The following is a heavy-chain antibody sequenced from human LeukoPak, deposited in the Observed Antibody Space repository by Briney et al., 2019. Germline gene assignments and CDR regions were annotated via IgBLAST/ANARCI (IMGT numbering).Heavy chain of an antibody. V-gene: IGHV3-30*04. J-gene: IGHJ4*02. CDR3: AGFKAAQGG. Sequence: GGSLRLSCAASGFTFSSYAMHWVRQAPGKGLEWVAVISYDGSNKYYADSVKGRFTISRDNSKNTLYLQMNSLRAEDTAVYYCAGFKAAQGGWGQGTLVTVSS. CDR2: ISYDGSNK. CDR1: GFTFSSYA. D-gene: IGHD2-15*01.